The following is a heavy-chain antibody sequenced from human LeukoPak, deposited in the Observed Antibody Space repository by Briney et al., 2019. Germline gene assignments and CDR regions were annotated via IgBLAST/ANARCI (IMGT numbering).Heavy chain of an antibody. Sequence: GGSLRLSCAASGFTFSDYYMSWIRQAPGKGLEWVSYISSSGGTIYYADSVKGRFTISRDNAKNSLYLQMNSLRAEDTAVYYCARQYYYDSSGYYPHAFDIWGQGTMVTVSS. V-gene: IGHV3-11*01. CDR2: ISSSGGTI. CDR1: GFTFSDYY. D-gene: IGHD3-22*01. J-gene: IGHJ3*02. CDR3: ARQYYYDSSGYYPHAFDI.